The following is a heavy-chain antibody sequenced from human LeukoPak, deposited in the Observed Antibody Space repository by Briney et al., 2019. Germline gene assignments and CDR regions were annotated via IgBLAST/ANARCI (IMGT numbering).Heavy chain of an antibody. CDR3: ARHKGGAVAMIDY. J-gene: IGHJ4*02. CDR2: IYYSGST. D-gene: IGHD6-19*01. V-gene: IGHV4-39*01. CDR1: GGSISSSSYY. Sequence: SETLSLTCTVSGGSISSSSYYWGWIRQPPGKGLEWIGSIYYSGSTYYNPSLKSRVTISVDTSKNQFSLKLSSVTAADTAVNYCARHKGGAVAMIDYWGQGTLVTVSS.